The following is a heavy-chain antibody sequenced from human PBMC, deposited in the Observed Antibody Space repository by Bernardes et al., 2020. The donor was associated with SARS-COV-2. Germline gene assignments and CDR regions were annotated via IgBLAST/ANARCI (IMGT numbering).Heavy chain of an antibody. D-gene: IGHD4-17*01. CDR1: GFTFTNYA. J-gene: IGHJ4*02. V-gene: IGHV3-23*01. CDR3: AKALYGGHF. Sequence: GRSLRLFCAASGFTFTNYAMSWVRQAPGKGLEWVSAIGGSGDSTRYADSVKGRFSISRDNSKNQLYLQMNSLRAEDTAVYYWAKALYGGHFWGQGTLVTVSS. CDR2: IGGSGDST.